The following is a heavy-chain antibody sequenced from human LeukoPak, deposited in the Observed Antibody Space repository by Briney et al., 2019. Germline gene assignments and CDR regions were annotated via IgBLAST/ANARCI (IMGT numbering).Heavy chain of an antibody. D-gene: IGHD3-9*01. J-gene: IGHJ6*02. Sequence: SETLSLTCAVYGGSFSDYYWSWIRQPPGKGLEWIGYIYFSGNTKYNPSLENRVTISVDRSKSQFYLTLRSVTAADTAVYFCARDLNHGFNYYYYGLEVWGQGTTVTVSS. CDR3: ARDLNHGFNYYYYGLEV. CDR1: GGSFSDYY. V-gene: IGHV4-59*13. CDR2: IYFSGNT.